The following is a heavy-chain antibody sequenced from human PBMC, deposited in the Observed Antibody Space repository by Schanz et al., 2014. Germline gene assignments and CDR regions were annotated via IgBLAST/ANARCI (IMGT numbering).Heavy chain of an antibody. CDR2: IKKDGSEK. CDR1: GFTLSNYA. CDR3: ARGRVLES. J-gene: IGHJ5*02. Sequence: EMQLLESGGGLAQPGGSLRLSCAASGFTLSNYAMSWVRQAPGKGLEWVANIKKDGSEKYYVDSVKGRFTISRDNAKNSLFLQMNSLRPEYTAVYYCARGRVLESWGQGTLVTVSS. V-gene: IGHV3-7*01. D-gene: IGHD1-1*01.